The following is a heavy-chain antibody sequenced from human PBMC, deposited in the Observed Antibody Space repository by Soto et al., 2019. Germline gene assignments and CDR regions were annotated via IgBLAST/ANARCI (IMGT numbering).Heavy chain of an antibody. CDR3: ARTTFYDIFTAYYSLFDY. J-gene: IGHJ4*02. CDR1: GGSISSGGYY. CDR2: ISDSGTS. V-gene: IGHV4-31*03. Sequence: PSETLSLTCTVSGGSISSGGYYWSWIRQHPGKGLAWIVHISDSGTSYYNPSLESRVTISVDTSENQFSLKLSAVTAADTAVYFCARTTFYDIFTAYYSLFDYWGQGTKVTVSS. D-gene: IGHD3-9*01.